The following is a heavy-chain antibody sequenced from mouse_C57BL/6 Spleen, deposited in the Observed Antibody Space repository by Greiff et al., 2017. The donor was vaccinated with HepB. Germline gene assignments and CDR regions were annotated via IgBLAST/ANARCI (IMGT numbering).Heavy chain of an antibody. V-gene: IGHV5-4*01. D-gene: IGHD1-1*01. CDR2: ISDGGSYT. CDR1: GFTFSSYA. Sequence: EVQGVESGGGLVKPGGSLKLSCAASGFTFSSYAMSWVRQTPEKRLEWVATISDGGSYTYYPDNVKGRFTISRDNAKNNLDLQMSHLKSEDTAMYYCARDNYGSSYDYFDYWGQGTTLTVSS. CDR3: ARDNYGSSYDYFDY. J-gene: IGHJ2*01.